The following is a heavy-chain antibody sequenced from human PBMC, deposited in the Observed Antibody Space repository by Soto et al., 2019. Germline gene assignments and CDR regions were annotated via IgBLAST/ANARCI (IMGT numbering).Heavy chain of an antibody. CDR2: IFHRGTS. CDR1: GGSITSNHW. V-gene: IGHV4-4*02. D-gene: IGHD3-16*02. J-gene: IGHJ6*03. CDR3: ASNYCPSCISYLYDN. Sequence: SETLSLTCSVSGGSITSNHWWSWVRPAPGKGLEWIGEIFHRGTSHHHPSLESRVTSSVDKSKNQFSLMLTSVTAAATAVYYCASNYCPSCISYLYDNWG.